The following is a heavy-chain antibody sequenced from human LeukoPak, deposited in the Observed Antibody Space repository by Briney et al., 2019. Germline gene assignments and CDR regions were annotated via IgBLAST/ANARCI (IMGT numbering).Heavy chain of an antibody. V-gene: IGHV3-7*01. CDR3: ARVGSHSGSLSLIRRNYRYYYYMDV. J-gene: IGHJ6*03. D-gene: IGHD3-10*01. CDR2: IKQDGSEK. CDR1: AFTFRNYN. Sequence: GGSLRLSCAASAFTFRNYNMNWVRQAPGKGLEWVASIKQDGSEKYYVDSVKGRFTISRDNAKNSLYLQMNSLRAEDTAVYYCARVGSHSGSLSLIRRNYRYYYYMDVWGKGTTVTISS.